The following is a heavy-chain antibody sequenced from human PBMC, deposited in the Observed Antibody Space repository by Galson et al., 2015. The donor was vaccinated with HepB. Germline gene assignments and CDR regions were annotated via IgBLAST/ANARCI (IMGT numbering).Heavy chain of an antibody. CDR3: ARVVTVTTYWYFDL. J-gene: IGHJ2*01. Sequence: SLRLSCAASGFTFDDYGMSWVRQAPGKGLEWVSGINWNGGSTGYADSVKGRFTISRDNAKNSLYLQMNSLRAEDTALYYCARVVTVTTYWYFDLWGRGTLVTVSS. V-gene: IGHV3-20*04. D-gene: IGHD4-17*01. CDR1: GFTFDDYG. CDR2: INWNGGST.